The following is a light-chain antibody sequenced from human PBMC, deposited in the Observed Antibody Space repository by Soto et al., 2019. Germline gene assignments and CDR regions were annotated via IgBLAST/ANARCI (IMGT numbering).Light chain of an antibody. V-gene: IGLV2-23*02. Sequence: QPVLTQPASVSGSPGQSLTISCTGTSSDVGSYNLVSWYQQHPVKAPKLMIYEVSKRPSGVSNRFSGSKSGHTASLTISGLQAEDEADYYCCSYAGSSTPYVFGTGTKLTVL. CDR3: CSYAGSSTPYV. J-gene: IGLJ1*01. CDR2: EVS. CDR1: SSDVGSYNL.